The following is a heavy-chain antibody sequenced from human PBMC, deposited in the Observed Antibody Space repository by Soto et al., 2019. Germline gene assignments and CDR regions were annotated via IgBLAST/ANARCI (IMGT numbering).Heavy chain of an antibody. CDR1: GYTFTSYG. Sequence: QVQLVQSGAEVKKPGASVKVSCKASGYTFTSYGISWVRQAPGQGLEWMGWISAYNGNTNYAQKLQGRVTMTTDTSTSTDYMELRSLRSDDTAVYYCARAQLARGYYYGMDVWGQGTTVTVSS. CDR2: ISAYNGNT. J-gene: IGHJ6*02. D-gene: IGHD3-10*01. V-gene: IGHV1-18*01. CDR3: ARAQLARGYYYGMDV.